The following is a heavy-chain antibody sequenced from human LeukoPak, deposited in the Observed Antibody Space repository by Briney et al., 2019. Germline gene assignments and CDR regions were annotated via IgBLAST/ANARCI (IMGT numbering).Heavy chain of an antibody. D-gene: IGHD2-2*01. V-gene: IGHV3-21*01. CDR1: GFTFSSYS. Sequence: GGSLRLSCAASGFTFSSYSMNWVRQAPAKGLEWVSSISSSSSYIYYADSVKGRFTISRDNAKNSLYLQMNGLRAEDTAVYYCGSSTSHRALGYWGQGTLVTVSS. J-gene: IGHJ4*02. CDR3: GSSTSHRALGY. CDR2: ISSSSSYI.